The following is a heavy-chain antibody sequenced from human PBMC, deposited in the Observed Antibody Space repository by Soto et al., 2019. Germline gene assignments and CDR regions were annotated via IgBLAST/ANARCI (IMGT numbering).Heavy chain of an antibody. CDR3: ALAQFDY. Sequence: GTSVKVSCEACGDSFTSYYIHWVRQAPGQGLEWVGIFNPSGDYTSYPQKFQGRLTLTRDTSTSTVYMELSSLRYEDAAMYYCALAQFDYWGQGTLVTVSS. CDR1: GDSFTSYY. D-gene: IGHD5-12*01. J-gene: IGHJ4*02. CDR2: FNPSGDYT. V-gene: IGHV1-46*01.